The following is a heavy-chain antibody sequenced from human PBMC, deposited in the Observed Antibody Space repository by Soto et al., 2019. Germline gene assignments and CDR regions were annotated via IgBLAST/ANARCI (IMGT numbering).Heavy chain of an antibody. CDR3: TGEVASGY. V-gene: IGHV3-30*03. CDR2: ISRDGGTK. J-gene: IGHJ4*02. Sequence: QVQLVESGGGVVQPGRSLRLSCAVSGFTVSTYGMHWVRQAPGKGLEWVAVISRDGGTKYYADSVKGRFTISRDNSRNTLFXEMNXXRVDDMAVYYCTGEVASGYWGQGTLVTVSS. CDR1: GFTVSTYG. D-gene: IGHD2-8*02.